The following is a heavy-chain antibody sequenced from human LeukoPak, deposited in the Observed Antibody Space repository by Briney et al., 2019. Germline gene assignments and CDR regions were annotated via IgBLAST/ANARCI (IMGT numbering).Heavy chain of an antibody. CDR1: GFTFSSYG. Sequence: GGSLRLSCAASGFTFSSYGMHWVRQAPGKGLEWVAVIWYDGSNKYYADSVKGRFTISRDNSKNTLYLQMNSLRAEDTAVYYCARVSSSSAGLLDYWGQGTLVTVSS. CDR3: ARVSSSSAGLLDY. V-gene: IGHV3-33*01. CDR2: IWYDGSNK. J-gene: IGHJ4*02. D-gene: IGHD6-6*01.